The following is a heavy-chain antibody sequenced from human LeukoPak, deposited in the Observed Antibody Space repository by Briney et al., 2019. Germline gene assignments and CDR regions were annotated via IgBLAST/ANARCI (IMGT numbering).Heavy chain of an antibody. CDR3: ERGERCSSTSCYAMSEYFQH. D-gene: IGHD2-2*01. V-gene: IGHV1-3*01. J-gene: IGHJ1*01. Sequence: ASVKVSCKASGYTFTSYAMHCVRQAPGQRLEWMGWINAGNGNTKYSQKLQGRVTITRDTSARTDYMELSSLRSEDTAVYYCERGERCSSTSCYAMSEYFQHWGQGTLVNVSS. CDR2: INAGNGNT. CDR1: GYTFTSYA.